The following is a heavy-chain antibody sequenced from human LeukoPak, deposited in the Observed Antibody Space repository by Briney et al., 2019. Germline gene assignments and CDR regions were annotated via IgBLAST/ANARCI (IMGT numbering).Heavy chain of an antibody. CDR1: GFTFSSSG. CDR3: AKDGMASSWVYYFDH. V-gene: IGHV3-23*01. Sequence: GGSLRLSCAASGFTFSSSGMHWVRQAPGKGLEWVSGISSSGGSTYYADSVKGRFTISRDNSKNTVYLQMNSLRAEDTAVYYCAKDGMASSWVYYFDHWGQGTLVTVSS. J-gene: IGHJ4*02. CDR2: ISSSGGST. D-gene: IGHD6-13*01.